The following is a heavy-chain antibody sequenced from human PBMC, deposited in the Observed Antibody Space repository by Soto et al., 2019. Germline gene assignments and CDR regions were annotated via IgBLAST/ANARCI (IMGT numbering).Heavy chain of an antibody. J-gene: IGHJ6*02. CDR1: GGTFSSYA. CDR2: IIPIFGTA. Sequence: ASVKVSCKASGGTFSSYAISWVRQAPGQGLEWMGGIIPIFGTANYAQKFQGRVTITADESTSTAYMELSSLRSEDTTVYYCARAAVLRSYYYYYGMDVWGQGTTVTVSS. D-gene: IGHD3-3*01. CDR3: ARAAVLRSYYYYYGMDV. V-gene: IGHV1-69*13.